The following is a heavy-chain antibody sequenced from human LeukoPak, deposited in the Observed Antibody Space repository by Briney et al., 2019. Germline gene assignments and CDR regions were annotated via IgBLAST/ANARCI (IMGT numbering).Heavy chain of an antibody. D-gene: IGHD3-22*01. Sequence: ASVKVSCKASGYTFTGYYMHWVRQAPGQGLERMGWINPNSGGTNYAQKFQGWVTMTRDTSISTAYMELSRLRSDDTAVYYCAALSGSSDDAFDIWGQGTMVTVSS. CDR2: INPNSGGT. V-gene: IGHV1-2*04. J-gene: IGHJ3*02. CDR1: GYTFTGYY. CDR3: AALSGSSDDAFDI.